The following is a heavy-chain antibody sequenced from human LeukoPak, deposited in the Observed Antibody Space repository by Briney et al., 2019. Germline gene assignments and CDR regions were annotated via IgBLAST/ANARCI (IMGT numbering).Heavy chain of an antibody. Sequence: GESLKISCKGSGYSFTSYWIGWVRQMPGKGLEWMGIIYPDDSDTRYSPSFQGQVTISADKSISTAYLQWSSLKASDTAMYYCARHWRKVWFGELLKGFVFDYWGQGTLVTVSS. CDR2: IYPDDSDT. V-gene: IGHV5-51*01. CDR3: ARHWRKVWFGELLKGFVFDY. J-gene: IGHJ4*02. D-gene: IGHD3-10*01. CDR1: GYSFTSYW.